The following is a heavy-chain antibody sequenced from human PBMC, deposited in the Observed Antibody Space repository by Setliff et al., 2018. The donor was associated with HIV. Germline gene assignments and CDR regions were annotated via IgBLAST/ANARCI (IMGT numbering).Heavy chain of an antibody. J-gene: IGHJ4*02. CDR2: IYQSGTT. CDR1: GFSISSGFF. Sequence: SETLSLTCAVSGFSISSGFFWGWVRQPPGKGLEWIGSIYQSGTTYYNPALKSRVTISVDTSKNQFSLRLTSVTAADTAVDFCARVETTVTSRLDYWGQGTLGTVSS. D-gene: IGHD4-17*01. V-gene: IGHV4-38-2*01. CDR3: ARVETTVTSRLDY.